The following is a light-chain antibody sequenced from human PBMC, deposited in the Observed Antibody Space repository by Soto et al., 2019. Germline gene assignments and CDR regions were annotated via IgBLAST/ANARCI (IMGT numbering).Light chain of an antibody. CDR2: GAS. CDR3: QQYGSSGT. V-gene: IGKV3-20*01. CDR1: QSFSNNY. J-gene: IGKJ1*01. Sequence: EIVLTQSPGTLSLSPGERATLSCRASQSFSNNYLARYQQKPGQAPRLLIYGASNRATGIPDRFSGSGSGTDFTLTISRLETEDSAVYYCQQYGSSGTFGQGTKVDIX.